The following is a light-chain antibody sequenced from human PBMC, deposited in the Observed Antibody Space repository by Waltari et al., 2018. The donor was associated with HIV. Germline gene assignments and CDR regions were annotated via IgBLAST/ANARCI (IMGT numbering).Light chain of an antibody. J-gene: IGLJ2*01. CDR3: LLSYGSVRL. CDR2: DAT. Sequence: QTVVTQEPSLTVSPGGTVTLTCGSTTGTVTSDHHPYWFQQKPGQAPSTLVYDATDKHALTPAGFSPSFLGGKSALTLTAAQPEDEADYYCLLSYGSVRLFGGGTRLTV. CDR1: TGTVTSDHH. V-gene: IGLV7-46*01.